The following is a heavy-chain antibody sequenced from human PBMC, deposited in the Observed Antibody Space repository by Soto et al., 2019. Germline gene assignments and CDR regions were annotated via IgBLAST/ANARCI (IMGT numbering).Heavy chain of an antibody. CDR3: AADGAASAWFFY. J-gene: IGHJ4*02. CDR2: ISTSGTT. CDR1: GASISSYF. D-gene: IGHD6-19*01. V-gene: IGHV4-4*07. Sequence: SETLSLTCTVSGASISSYFWTWIRQPAGKGLDWIGRISTSGTTNYNPSLKSRVTMSVDTSKNHFSLNLSSVTAADTAIYYCAADGAASAWFFYWGQGTLVTVSS.